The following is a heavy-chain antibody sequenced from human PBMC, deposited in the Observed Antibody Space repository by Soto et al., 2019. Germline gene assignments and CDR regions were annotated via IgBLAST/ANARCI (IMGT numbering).Heavy chain of an antibody. CDR3: ARALVYYDFWSGYSRPSDYYYYMDV. V-gene: IGHV4-34*01. D-gene: IGHD3-3*01. CDR2: INHSGST. CDR1: GGSFSGYY. J-gene: IGHJ6*03. Sequence: SETLSLTCAVYGGSFSGYYWSWIRQPPGKGLEWIGEINHSGSTNYNPSLKSRVTISVDTSKNQFSLKLSSVTAADTAVYYCARALVYYDFWSGYSRPSDYYYYMDVWGKGTTVTVSS.